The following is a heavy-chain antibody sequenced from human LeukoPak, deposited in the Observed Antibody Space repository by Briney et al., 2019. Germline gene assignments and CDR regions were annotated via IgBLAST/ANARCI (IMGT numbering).Heavy chain of an antibody. J-gene: IGHJ4*02. D-gene: IGHD3-22*01. CDR3: ARQGADSSGYYPFDY. CDR2: IYPGDSDT. Sequence: GESLKISCQGSGYSFTSYWIGWVRQMPGKGLEWMGIIYPGDSDTRYSPSFQGQVTISADKSISTAYLQWSSLKASDTAMYYCARQGADSSGYYPFDYWGQGTLVTVSS. V-gene: IGHV5-51*01. CDR1: GYSFTSYW.